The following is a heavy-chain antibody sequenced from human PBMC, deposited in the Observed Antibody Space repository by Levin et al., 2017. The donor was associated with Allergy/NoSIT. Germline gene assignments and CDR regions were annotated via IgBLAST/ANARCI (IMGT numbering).Heavy chain of an antibody. CDR2: INPNSGGT. V-gene: IGHV1-2*02. CDR3: ARETGTNVYYFDY. D-gene: IGHD1/OR15-1a*01. CDR1: GYTFTGYY. Sequence: ASVKVSCKASGYTFTGYYMHWVRQAPGQGLEWMGWINPNSGGTNYAQKFQGRVTMTRDTSISTAYMELSRLRSDDTAVYYCARETGTNVYYFDYWGQGTLVTVSS. J-gene: IGHJ4*02.